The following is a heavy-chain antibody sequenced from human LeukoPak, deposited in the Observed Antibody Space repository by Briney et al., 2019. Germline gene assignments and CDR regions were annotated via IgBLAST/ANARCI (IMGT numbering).Heavy chain of an antibody. CDR2: INPKSGGT. D-gene: IGHD3-10*01. CDR3: ARAYYGSGSEDY. Sequence: SVKISCKASGYTFPSYYIHWVRHAPGQGLEWMGWINPKSGGTNYAQKFQGRVTVTRDTSTSTAYMELSRLRSDDTAVYYCARAYYGSGSEDYWGQGTLVTVSS. J-gene: IGHJ4*02. CDR1: GYTFPSYY. V-gene: IGHV1-2*02.